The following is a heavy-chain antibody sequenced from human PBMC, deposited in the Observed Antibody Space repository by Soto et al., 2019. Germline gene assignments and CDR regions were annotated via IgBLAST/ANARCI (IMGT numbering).Heavy chain of an antibody. D-gene: IGHD3-3*01. CDR1: GYTFTSYG. V-gene: IGHV1-18*01. J-gene: IGHJ6*02. Sequence: GASVKVSCKASGYTFTSYGISWVRQAPGQGLEWMGWISAYNGNTNYAQKLQGRVTMTPDTSTSTAYMELRSLRSDDTAVYYCARLWRDNYDFLSGYYKVAGGDYYYYGMDVWGQGTTVTVSS. CDR3: ARLWRDNYDFLSGYYKVAGGDYYYYGMDV. CDR2: ISAYNGNT.